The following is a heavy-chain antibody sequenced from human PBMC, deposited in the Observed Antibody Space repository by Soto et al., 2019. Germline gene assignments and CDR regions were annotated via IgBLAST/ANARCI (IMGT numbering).Heavy chain of an antibody. D-gene: IGHD3-10*01. CDR3: AIHLQLVRGVIYLFAP. CDR2: IIPILGIA. Sequence: ASVKVSCKASGGTFSSYTISWVRQAPGQGLEWMGRIIPILGIANYAQKFQGRVTITADKSTSTAYMELSSLRSEDTAVYYCAIHLQLVRGVIYLFAPWVKGTLVPVSS. J-gene: IGHJ5*02. CDR1: GGTFSSYT. V-gene: IGHV1-69*02.